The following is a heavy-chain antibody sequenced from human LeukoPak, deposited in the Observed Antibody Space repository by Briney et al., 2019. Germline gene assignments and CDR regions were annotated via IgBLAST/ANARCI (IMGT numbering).Heavy chain of an antibody. CDR3: ARKGETYYYDSSGYSGAFDI. Sequence: GGSLRLSCAASGFTFSSYGMHWVRQAPGKGLEWVAFIRYDGSNKYYADSVKGRFTISRDNAKNSLYLQMNSLRAEDTAVYYCARKGETYYYDSSGYSGAFDIWGQGTMVTVSS. V-gene: IGHV3-30*02. D-gene: IGHD3-22*01. CDR1: GFTFSSYG. J-gene: IGHJ3*02. CDR2: IRYDGSNK.